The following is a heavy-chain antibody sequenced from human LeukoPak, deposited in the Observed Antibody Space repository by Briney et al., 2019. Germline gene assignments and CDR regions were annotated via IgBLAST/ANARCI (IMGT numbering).Heavy chain of an antibody. D-gene: IGHD5-12*01. CDR2: IYHSGST. CDR3: ARLRSGYDLFDY. Sequence: GSLRLSCAASGFTFSNAWMSWVRQAPGKGLEWIGEIYHSGSTNYNPSLKSRVTISVDKSKNQFSLKLSSVTAADTAVYYCARLRSGYDLFDYWGQGTLVTVSS. V-gene: IGHV4-4*02. J-gene: IGHJ4*02. CDR1: GFTFSNAW.